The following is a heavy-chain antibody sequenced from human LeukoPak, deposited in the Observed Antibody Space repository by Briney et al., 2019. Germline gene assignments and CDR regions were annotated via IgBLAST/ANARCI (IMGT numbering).Heavy chain of an antibody. J-gene: IGHJ4*02. CDR3: ANDYDSSGYYFDY. CDR1: GFTFSSYA. CDR2: ISGSGGST. V-gene: IGHV3-23*01. D-gene: IGHD3-22*01. Sequence: GGSLRLSCAASGFTFSSYAMSWVRQAPGKGLEWVSAISGSGGSTYYADSVKGRFTLSRDNSKNTLYLQMNSLRAEDTAVYYCANDYDSSGYYFDYWGQGTLVTVSS.